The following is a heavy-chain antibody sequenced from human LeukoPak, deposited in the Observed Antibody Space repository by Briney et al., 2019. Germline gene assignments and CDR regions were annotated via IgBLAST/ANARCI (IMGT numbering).Heavy chain of an antibody. CDR2: ISGSGDSI. CDR1: GFTFGNYA. V-gene: IGHV3-23*01. D-gene: IGHD2-15*01. J-gene: IGHJ6*02. Sequence: PGGSLRLSCAASGFTFGNYAMNWVRQAPGKGLEWVSAISGSGDSIYYADSVKGRFTISRDNSKSTLYLQMNSLRAEDTAVYYCAKDRDIVVVVAGGMDVWGQGTTVTVSS. CDR3: AKDRDIVVVVAGGMDV.